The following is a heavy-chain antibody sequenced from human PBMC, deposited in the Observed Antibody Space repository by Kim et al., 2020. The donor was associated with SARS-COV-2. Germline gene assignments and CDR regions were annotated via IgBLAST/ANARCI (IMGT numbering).Heavy chain of an antibody. CDR1: GFTFGNSW. V-gene: IGHV3-7*01. CDR2: INPDGSLK. D-gene: IGHD2-21*01. Sequence: GGSLRLSCAASGFTFGNSWMAWVRQTPGKGLEWVANINPDGSLKNHVESVEGRFTISRDNSKNAVFLQMNSLRAEDTAVYYCARDPAYSAFVIWGQGT. CDR3: ARDPAYSAFVI. J-gene: IGHJ3*02.